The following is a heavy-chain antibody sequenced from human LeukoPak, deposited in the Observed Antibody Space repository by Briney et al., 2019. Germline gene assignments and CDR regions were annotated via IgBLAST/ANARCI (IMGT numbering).Heavy chain of an antibody. Sequence: GGCLRLSCAASGFTFSSYGMHWVRQAPGKGLEWVAFIRYDGSNKYYADSVKGRFTISRDNSKNTLYLQMNSLRAEDTAVYYCAKDIGYNWNVGFDPWGQGTAVTVSS. V-gene: IGHV3-30*02. CDR3: AKDIGYNWNVGFDP. CDR1: GFTFSSYG. CDR2: IRYDGSNK. J-gene: IGHJ5*02. D-gene: IGHD1-20*01.